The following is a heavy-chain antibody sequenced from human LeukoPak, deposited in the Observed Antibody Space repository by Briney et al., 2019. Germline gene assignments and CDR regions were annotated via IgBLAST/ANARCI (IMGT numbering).Heavy chain of an antibody. J-gene: IGHJ4*02. CDR3: AREPSINYYDSSGYFGLIDY. D-gene: IGHD3-22*01. CDR1: GFTFSSYA. V-gene: IGHV3-64*01. Sequence: PGGSLRLSCAASGFTFSSYAMHWVRQAPGKGLEYVSAISSNGGSTYYANSVKGRFTISRDNSKNTLYLQMGSPRAEDMAVYYCAREPSINYYDSSGYFGLIDYWGQGTLVTVSS. CDR2: ISSNGGST.